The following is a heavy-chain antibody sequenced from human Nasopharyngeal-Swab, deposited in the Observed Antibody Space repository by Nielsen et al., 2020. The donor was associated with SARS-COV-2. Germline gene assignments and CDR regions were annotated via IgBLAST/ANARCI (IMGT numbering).Heavy chain of an antibody. J-gene: IGHJ3*02. Sequence: GESLKIFCTASGFSFNNYGMQSLRQAPGKGLEWVAVISYAGSKKKYAEFVEGRFTISRDYSKNTLFLQMNSLRPEDTAMYYCAKANSLFWFGQFKNDGFDIWGRGTLVAVSS. CDR2: ISYAGSKK. V-gene: IGHV3-30*18. CDR1: GFSFNNYG. CDR3: AKANSLFWFGQFKNDGFDI. D-gene: IGHD3-10*01.